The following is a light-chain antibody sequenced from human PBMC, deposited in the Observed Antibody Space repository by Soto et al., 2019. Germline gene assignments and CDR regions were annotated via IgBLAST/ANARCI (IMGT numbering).Light chain of an antibody. V-gene: IGLV1-44*01. CDR1: SSNIGRNT. CDR3: PGPYASLSGPV. Sequence: QSVVTQSPSASGTPGQRVTISCSGSSSNIGRNTVNWYHLVPGMTPTFLIYQNDRRPSGVPDRFSASKSGTSATLAVSGLQMVGGGGYRSPGPYASLSGPVFRGGT. CDR2: QND. J-gene: IGLJ2*01.